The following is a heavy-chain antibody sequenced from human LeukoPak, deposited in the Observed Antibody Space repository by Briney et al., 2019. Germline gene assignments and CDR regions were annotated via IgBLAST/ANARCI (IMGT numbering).Heavy chain of an antibody. CDR3: TRGDNN. Sequence: SETLSLTCTVSGDSSSSGSYYWSWIRQPAGKGLEWIGRIYTSGSTNYNPSLKSRVTISIDTSKNQFSLKLSSVTAADTAVYYCTRGDNNWGQGTLVTVSS. D-gene: IGHD2/OR15-2a*01. CDR2: IYTSGST. CDR1: GDSSSSGSYY. V-gene: IGHV4-61*02. J-gene: IGHJ4*02.